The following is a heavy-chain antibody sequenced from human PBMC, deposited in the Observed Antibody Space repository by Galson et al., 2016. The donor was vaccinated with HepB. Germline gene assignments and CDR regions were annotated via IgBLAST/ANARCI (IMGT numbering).Heavy chain of an antibody. Sequence: SLRLSCAASGFSVSSNYMTWVRQAPGKGLEWVSVIYSGGSTYNADSVKGRFTISRDNSKNTLHLQMNSLRVEDTAVYYCARMDGLSYAVDYWGQGTLVIVSS. V-gene: IGHV3-66*02. J-gene: IGHJ4*02. CDR1: GFSVSSNY. CDR3: ARMDGLSYAVDY. D-gene: IGHD3-16*02. CDR2: IYSGGST.